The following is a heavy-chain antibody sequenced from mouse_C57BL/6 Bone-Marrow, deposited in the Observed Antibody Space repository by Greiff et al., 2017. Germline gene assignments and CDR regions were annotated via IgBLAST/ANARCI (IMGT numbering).Heavy chain of an antibody. CDR3: ARPPYYYGSSSVDY. Sequence: EVQRVESGGDLVKPGGSLKLSCAASGFTFSSYGMSWVRQTPDKRLEWVATISSGGSYTYYPDSVKGRFTISRDNAKNTLYLQMSSLKSEDTAMYYCARPPYYYGSSSVDYWGQGTTLTVSS. J-gene: IGHJ2*01. CDR2: ISSGGSYT. CDR1: GFTFSSYG. V-gene: IGHV5-6*01. D-gene: IGHD1-1*01.